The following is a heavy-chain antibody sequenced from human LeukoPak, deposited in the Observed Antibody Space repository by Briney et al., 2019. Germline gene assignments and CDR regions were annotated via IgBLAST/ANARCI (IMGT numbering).Heavy chain of an antibody. J-gene: IGHJ5*02. D-gene: IGHD2-2*01. V-gene: IGHV3-7*03. CDR3: ARHPRSTSFNWFDP. Sequence: PGGSLRLSCAASGFTLSSYWMSWVRQAPGKGREWVANIKQDGSEKYYVDSVKGRFTISRDNAKNSLYLQMNSLRAEDTAVYYCARHPRSTSFNWFDPWGQGTLVTVSS. CDR1: GFTLSSYW. CDR2: IKQDGSEK.